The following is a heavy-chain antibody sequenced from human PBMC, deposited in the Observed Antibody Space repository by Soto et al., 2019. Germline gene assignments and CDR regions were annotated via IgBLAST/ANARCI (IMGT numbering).Heavy chain of an antibody. V-gene: IGHV3-21*01. CDR1: GFTFSSYS. CDR3: ASLAARSSVFDY. Sequence: EVQLVESGGSLVKPGGSLRLSCAASGFTFSSYSMNWVRQAPGKGLEWVSSISSSSSYIYYADSVKGRFTISRDNANNSLYLQRNSLRAEDTAVYYCASLAARSSVFDYWGQGTLVTVSS. J-gene: IGHJ4*02. CDR2: ISSSSSYI. D-gene: IGHD6-6*01.